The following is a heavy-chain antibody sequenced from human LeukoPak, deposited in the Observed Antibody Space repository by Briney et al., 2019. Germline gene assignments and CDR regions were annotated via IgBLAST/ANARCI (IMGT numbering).Heavy chain of an antibody. CDR3: ARSQESAAADYFDY. CDR2: ISGYNGKT. V-gene: IGHV1-18*01. CDR1: GYTFTSYG. Sequence: GASVKVSCKASGYTFTSYGISWVRQAPGQGLEWMGWISGYNGKTNYAQNLQGRVTLTTDTSTSTAYMELRSLRSDDTAVYYCARSQESAAADYFDYWGQGTLVTVSS. J-gene: IGHJ4*02. D-gene: IGHD6-13*01.